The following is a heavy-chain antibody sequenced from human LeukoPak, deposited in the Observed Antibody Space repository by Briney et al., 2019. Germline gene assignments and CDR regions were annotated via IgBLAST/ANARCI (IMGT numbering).Heavy chain of an antibody. CDR1: GYSISSGYY. CDR2: IYHSGST. Sequence: PSETLSLTCTVSGYSISSGYYWGWIRQPPGKGLEWIGSIYHSGSTYYNPSLKSRVTISVDTSKNQFSLKLSSVTAADTAVYYCAMGMEMATIGFDYWGQGTLVTVSS. J-gene: IGHJ4*02. D-gene: IGHD5-24*01. V-gene: IGHV4-38-2*02. CDR3: AMGMEMATIGFDY.